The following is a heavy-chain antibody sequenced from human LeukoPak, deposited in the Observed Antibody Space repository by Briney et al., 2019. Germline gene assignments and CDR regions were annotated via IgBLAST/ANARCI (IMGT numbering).Heavy chain of an antibody. CDR3: ARGGSYSGSYDY. CDR2: IYYSGST. Sequence: SETLSLTCTVSGGSISSYYWSWIRQPPGKGLEWIGYIYYSGSTNYNPSLESRVTISVDTSKNQFSLKLSSVTAADTAVYYCARGGSYSGSYDYWGQGTLVTVSS. J-gene: IGHJ4*02. V-gene: IGHV4-59*01. D-gene: IGHD1-26*01. CDR1: GGSISSYY.